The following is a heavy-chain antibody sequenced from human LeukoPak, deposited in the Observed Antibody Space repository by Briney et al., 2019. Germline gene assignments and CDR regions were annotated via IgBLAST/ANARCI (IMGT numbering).Heavy chain of an antibody. Sequence: PSETLSLTCAVYGGSFSGYYWSWIRQPPGKGLEWIGKINHSGSTNYNPSLKSRVTMSVDTSKNQFSLKLSSVTAADTAVYYCARDVGYCSSTSCYVNWFDPWGQGTLVTVSS. J-gene: IGHJ5*02. D-gene: IGHD2-2*01. CDR3: ARDVGYCSSTSCYVNWFDP. CDR1: GGSFSGYY. V-gene: IGHV4-34*01. CDR2: INHSGST.